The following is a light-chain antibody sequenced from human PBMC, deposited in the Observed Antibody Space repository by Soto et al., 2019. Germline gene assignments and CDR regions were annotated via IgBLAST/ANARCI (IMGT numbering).Light chain of an antibody. CDR2: RAS. V-gene: IGKV3-15*01. CDR3: QQYNNWPPGFT. Sequence: EIVMTQSPATLSVSPGAIDTLSCRASQSVSSNLAWYQQKPGQAPRLLIYRASTRATGIPARFSGSGSGTEFTLTISSLQSEDFAVYYCQQYNNWPPGFTFGPGTKVEIK. CDR1: QSVSSN. J-gene: IGKJ3*01.